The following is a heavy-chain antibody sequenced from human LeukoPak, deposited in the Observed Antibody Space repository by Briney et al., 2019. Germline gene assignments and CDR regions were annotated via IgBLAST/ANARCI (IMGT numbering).Heavy chain of an antibody. Sequence: SETLSLTCAVYGGSFSGYYWSWIRQPPGKGLEWIGEINHSGSTNYNPSLKSRVTISVDTSKNQFSLKLSSVTAADTAVYYCARLISYYDFWSGYLYYFDYWGQGTLVTVSS. CDR1: GGSFSGYY. V-gene: IGHV4-34*01. D-gene: IGHD3-3*01. CDR2: INHSGST. CDR3: ARLISYYDFWSGYLYYFDY. J-gene: IGHJ4*02.